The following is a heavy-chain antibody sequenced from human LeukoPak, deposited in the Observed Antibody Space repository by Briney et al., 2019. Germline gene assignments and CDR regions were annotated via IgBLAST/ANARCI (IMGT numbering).Heavy chain of an antibody. CDR2: MNPNSGDK. D-gene: IGHD3-10*01. V-gene: IGHV1-8*01. Sequence: ASVKLSCKPSGYTLSSYDINWVRQATGQGLEWMGWMNPNSGDKGYAQKFQGRVTMTRNTSISTAYIELRSLRSEDTAVYYCARVSFYGSGGSENRIDYWGQGTLVTVSS. CDR3: ARVSFYGSGGSENRIDY. J-gene: IGHJ4*02. CDR1: GYTLSSYD.